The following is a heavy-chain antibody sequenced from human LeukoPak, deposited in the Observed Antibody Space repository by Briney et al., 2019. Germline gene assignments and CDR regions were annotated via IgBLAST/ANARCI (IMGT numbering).Heavy chain of an antibody. CDR1: GGSIGSFY. D-gene: IGHD3-10*01. CDR2: VYYTGST. Sequence: SETLSLTCTVSGGSIGSFYWTWIRQTPRKGLEWIGSVYYTGSTNYNLSLKSRVTISIDTSRSQFSLKLTSVTVADTAVYYCARDSRYSYGSGGMDVWGQGTTVTVSS. CDR3: ARDSRYSYGSGGMDV. V-gene: IGHV4-59*01. J-gene: IGHJ6*02.